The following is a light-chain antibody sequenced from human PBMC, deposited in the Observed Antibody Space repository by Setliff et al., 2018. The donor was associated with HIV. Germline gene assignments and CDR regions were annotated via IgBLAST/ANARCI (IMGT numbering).Light chain of an antibody. V-gene: IGLV1-40*01. Sequence: QSVLTQPPSVSGAPGQRVTISCTGSSSNIGAGYDVHWYQQLPGTAPKLLIYGNSNRPSGAPDQLSGSKSGTSASLAITGLQAEDEADYYCQSYDSSLSGYVFGTGTKVT. J-gene: IGLJ1*01. CDR1: SSNIGAGYD. CDR2: GNS. CDR3: QSYDSSLSGYV.